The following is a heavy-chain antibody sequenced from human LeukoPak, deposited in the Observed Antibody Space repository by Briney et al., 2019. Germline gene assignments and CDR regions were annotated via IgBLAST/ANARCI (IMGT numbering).Heavy chain of an antibody. Sequence: PSETLSLTCAVYGGSFIGYYWSWIRQPPGKGLEGIGEINHSGSTNYNPSLKSRVTISVDTSKNQFSLKLSSVTAADTAVYYCARGHDYGDYVLGYWGQGTLVTVSS. D-gene: IGHD4-17*01. J-gene: IGHJ4*02. CDR1: GGSFIGYY. CDR2: INHSGST. V-gene: IGHV4-34*01. CDR3: ARGHDYGDYVLGY.